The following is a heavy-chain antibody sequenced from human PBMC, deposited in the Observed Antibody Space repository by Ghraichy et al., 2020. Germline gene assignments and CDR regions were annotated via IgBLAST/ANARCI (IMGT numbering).Heavy chain of an antibody. J-gene: IGHJ6*02. Sequence: GGSLRLSCAASGFTFDDYAMHWVRQAPGKGLEWVSLISGDGGSTYYADSVKGRFTISRDNSKNSLYLQMNSLRTEDTALYYCAKENSIDCSGGSCRYYYYGMDVWGQGTTVTVSS. CDR3: AKENSIDCSGGSCRYYYYGMDV. CDR1: GFTFDDYA. V-gene: IGHV3-43*02. CDR2: ISGDGGST. D-gene: IGHD2-15*01.